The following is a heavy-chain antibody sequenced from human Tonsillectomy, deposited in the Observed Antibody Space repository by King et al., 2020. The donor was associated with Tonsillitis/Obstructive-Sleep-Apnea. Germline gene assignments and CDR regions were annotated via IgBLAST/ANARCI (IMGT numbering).Heavy chain of an antibody. CDR3: ARGGTVDWGDY. D-gene: IGHD3/OR15-3a*01. J-gene: IGHJ4*02. CDR1: RFTFSSYG. Sequence: VQLVESGGGVVQPGRSLRLSCAASRFTFSSYGMHWVRQAPGKGLEWVAVIWYDGSNKYYADSVKGRFTISRDNSKNTLYLQMNSLRAEDTAVYYCARGGTVDWGDYWGQGTLVTVSS. V-gene: IGHV3-33*01. CDR2: IWYDGSNK.